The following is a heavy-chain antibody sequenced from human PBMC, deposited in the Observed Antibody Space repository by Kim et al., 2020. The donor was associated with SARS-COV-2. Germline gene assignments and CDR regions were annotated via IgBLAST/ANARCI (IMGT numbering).Heavy chain of an antibody. CDR1: GFTFSSYN. Sequence: GGSLRLSCAASGFTFSSYNMNWVRQAPGKGLEWVASISGNSTYTYYADSVKGRFTISRDNAKNSLYLQMNSLRAEDTAIYYCARDHGYNYCDAEGWGQGTL. D-gene: IGHD5-18*01. J-gene: IGHJ1*01. V-gene: IGHV3-21*01. CDR2: ISGNSTYT. CDR3: ARDHGYNYCDAEG.